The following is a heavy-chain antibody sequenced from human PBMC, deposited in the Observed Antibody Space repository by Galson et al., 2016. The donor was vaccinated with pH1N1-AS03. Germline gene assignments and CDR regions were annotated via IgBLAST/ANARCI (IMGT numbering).Heavy chain of an antibody. D-gene: IGHD3-10*01. CDR2: IYYTAST. CDR1: GASISSFSYY. V-gene: IGHV4-39*07. J-gene: IGHJ3*02. Sequence: ETLSLTCSVSGASISSFSYYWGWIRQPPGQGLEWIGSIYYTASTYYNPSLKSRDTMSVDTSNNQFSLRVSSVTAADTAVHYCARHRGFGKNDAFDMWGQGTMVIVSS. CDR3: ARHRGFGKNDAFDM.